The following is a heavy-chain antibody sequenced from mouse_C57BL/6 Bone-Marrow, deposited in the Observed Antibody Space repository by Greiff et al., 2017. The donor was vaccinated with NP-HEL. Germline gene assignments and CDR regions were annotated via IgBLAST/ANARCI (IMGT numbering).Heavy chain of an antibody. CDR2: IYIGNGYT. CDR3: ARSINYYGSRAWFAY. CDR1: GYTFTSYG. Sequence: DVKLQESGAELVRPGSSVKMSCKTSGYTFTSYGINWVKQRPGQGLEWIGYIYIGNGYTEYNEKFKGKATLTSDTSSSTAYMQLSSLTSEDSAIYFCARSINYYGSRAWFAYWGQGTLVTVSA. D-gene: IGHD1-1*01. J-gene: IGHJ3*01. V-gene: IGHV1-58*01.